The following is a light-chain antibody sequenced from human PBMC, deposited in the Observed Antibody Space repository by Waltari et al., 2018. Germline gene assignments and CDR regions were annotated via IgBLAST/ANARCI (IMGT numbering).Light chain of an antibody. CDR3: NSFTTSFTFV. Sequence: SALAQPAPVSGSPGQSITLSCTGTSTDIGASESVSWYQQHPGQAPRLIIYDVNHRPSGLPDRFSGSKSGNTASLSISGLQAEDEADYYCNSFTTSFTFVFGTGTKVTVL. CDR2: DVN. J-gene: IGLJ1*01. V-gene: IGLV2-14*03. CDR1: STDIGASES.